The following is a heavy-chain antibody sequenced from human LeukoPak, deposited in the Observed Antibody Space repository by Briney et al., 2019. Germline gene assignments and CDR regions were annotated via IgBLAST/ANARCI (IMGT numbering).Heavy chain of an antibody. J-gene: IGHJ5*02. Sequence: GGSLRLSCAASGFTFSSYWMSWVRQAPGKGLEWVANIKQDGSEKYYVDSVKGRFTISRDNANNSLYLQMNSLRAEDTAVYYRARRPITGTTAWFDPWGQGTLVTVSS. V-gene: IGHV3-7*01. CDR2: IKQDGSEK. CDR1: GFTFSSYW. CDR3: ARRPITGTTAWFDP. D-gene: IGHD1-7*01.